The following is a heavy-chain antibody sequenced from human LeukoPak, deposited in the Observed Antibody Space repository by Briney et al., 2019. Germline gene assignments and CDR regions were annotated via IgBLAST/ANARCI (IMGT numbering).Heavy chain of an antibody. Sequence: GGSLRLSCAASGFSVSSNYMSWVRQAPGKGLEWVSVIYSGGYTYYADSVKGRFTISRDNSKNKLYLQMSSLRAEDTAVYYCARDLLGSYYFDYWGQGTLVTVSS. CDR2: IYSGGYT. CDR3: ARDLLGSYYFDY. J-gene: IGHJ4*02. CDR1: GFSVSSNY. V-gene: IGHV3-53*01. D-gene: IGHD2-15*01.